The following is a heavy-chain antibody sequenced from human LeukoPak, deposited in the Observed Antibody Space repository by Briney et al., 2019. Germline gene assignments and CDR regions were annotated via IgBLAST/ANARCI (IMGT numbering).Heavy chain of an antibody. Sequence: SVKVSCKASGGTFGSYAISWVRQAPGQGLEWMGGIIPIFGTANYAQKFQGRVTITADKSTSTAYMELSSLRSEDTAVYYCARGPITMVRGVIRFDYWGQGTLVTVSS. V-gene: IGHV1-69*06. CDR1: GGTFGSYA. D-gene: IGHD3-10*01. CDR3: ARGPITMVRGVIRFDY. CDR2: IIPIFGTA. J-gene: IGHJ4*02.